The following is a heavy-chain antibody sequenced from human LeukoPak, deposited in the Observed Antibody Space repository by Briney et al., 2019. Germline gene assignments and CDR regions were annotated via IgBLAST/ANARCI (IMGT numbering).Heavy chain of an antibody. Sequence: GGSLRLSCAVSGLNVINNYMSWVRQAPGKGLEWVAFIRYDGSNKYYADSVKGRFTISRDNSKNTLYLQMNSLRAEDTAVYYCAKDGTYYYDSSGYDWGQGTLVTVSS. CDR2: IRYDGSNK. CDR3: AKDGTYYYDSSGYD. V-gene: IGHV3-30*02. D-gene: IGHD3-22*01. J-gene: IGHJ4*02. CDR1: GLNVINNY.